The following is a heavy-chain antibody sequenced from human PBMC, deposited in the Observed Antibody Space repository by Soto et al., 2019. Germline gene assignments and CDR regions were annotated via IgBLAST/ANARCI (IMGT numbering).Heavy chain of an antibody. CDR2: INPNSGGT. J-gene: IGHJ4*02. CDR3: ATYVPIAVAEYYFDY. Sequence: ASVKVSCKASGYTFTGYYMHWVRQAPGQGLEWMGWINPNSGGTIYAQKFQGRVTMTEDTSTDTAYMELSSLRSEDTAVYYCATYVPIAVAEYYFDYWGQGTLVTVSS. CDR1: GYTFTGYY. D-gene: IGHD6-19*01. V-gene: IGHV1-2*02.